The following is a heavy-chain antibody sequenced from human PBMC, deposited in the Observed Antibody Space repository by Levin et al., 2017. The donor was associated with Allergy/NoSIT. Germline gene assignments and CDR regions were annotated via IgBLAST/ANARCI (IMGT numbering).Heavy chain of an antibody. CDR2: ISPNNGNT. V-gene: IGHV1-18*01. CDR3: AGESRDFWSGRNWFEP. Sequence: ASVKVSCKTSGYTFTSYGITWVRQAPGQGLEWMGWISPNNGNTTYAQKFQGRVTMTTDTSTSTAYMELRSLRSDDTAVYYCAGESRDFWSGRNWFEPWGQGTLVTVSA. CDR1: GYTFTSYG. J-gene: IGHJ5*02. D-gene: IGHD3-3*01.